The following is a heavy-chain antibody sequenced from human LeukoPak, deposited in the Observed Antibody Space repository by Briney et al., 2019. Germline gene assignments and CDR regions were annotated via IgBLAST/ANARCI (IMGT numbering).Heavy chain of an antibody. V-gene: IGHV1-2*02. CDR3: ARAYYDILTGYLYNWFDP. Sequence: GASVKVSCKASGYTFTGYYMYWVRQAPGQGLEWMGWINPNSGGTNYAQKFQGRVTMTRDTSISTAYMELSRLRSDDTAVYYCARAYYDILTGYLYNWFDPWGQGTLVTVSS. J-gene: IGHJ5*02. CDR2: INPNSGGT. D-gene: IGHD3-9*01. CDR1: GYTFTGYY.